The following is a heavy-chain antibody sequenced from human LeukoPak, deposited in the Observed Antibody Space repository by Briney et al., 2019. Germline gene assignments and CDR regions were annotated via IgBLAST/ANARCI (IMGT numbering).Heavy chain of an antibody. Sequence: SGPTLVNPTQPLTLTYTFSGFSLSRNTVGVGWIRQPPGRALEWLAQNYCNDNKRYIPTLRDRVTITKDTSKNQVVLTMPNMDPVDTATYYCAHRGVVREKYFLHWGQGTLVTVS. D-gene: IGHD3-10*01. V-gene: IGHV2-5*01. CDR3: AHRGVVREKYFLH. J-gene: IGHJ1*01. CDR2: NYCNDNK. CDR1: GFSLSRNTVG.